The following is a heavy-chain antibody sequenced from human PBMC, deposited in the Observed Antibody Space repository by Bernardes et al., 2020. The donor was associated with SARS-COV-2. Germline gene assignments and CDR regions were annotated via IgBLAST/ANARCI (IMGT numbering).Heavy chain of an antibody. CDR3: ARHSTSRNYWTPFDY. CDR2: IYPGDSDT. Sequence: GESLKISCKGSGYSFSTYWIAWVRQMPGKGLEWMGIIYPGDSDTRYSPSFQGQVTISADKSITTAYLQWSSLRASDTAIYYCARHSTSRNYWTPFDYWGQGTLVTVSS. V-gene: IGHV5-51*01. CDR1: GYSFSTYW. J-gene: IGHJ4*02. D-gene: IGHD1-7*01.